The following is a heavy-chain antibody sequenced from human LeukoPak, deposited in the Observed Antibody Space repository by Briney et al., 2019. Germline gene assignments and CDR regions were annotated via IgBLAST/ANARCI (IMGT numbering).Heavy chain of an antibody. D-gene: IGHD4-17*01. CDR3: ARYGTDPFDI. V-gene: IGHV3-74*01. J-gene: IGHJ3*02. CDR1: GFTFSRYW. Sequence: GGSLRLSCAASGFTFSRYWMHWVRQAPGKGLVWVSRINNDGSNTYYADSVKGRFTISRDNAKNTLYLQMDGLRAEDTALYYCARYGTDPFDIWGQRTLVTVSS. CDR2: INNDGSNT.